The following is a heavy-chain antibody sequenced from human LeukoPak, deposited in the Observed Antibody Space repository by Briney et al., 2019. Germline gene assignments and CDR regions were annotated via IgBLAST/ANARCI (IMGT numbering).Heavy chain of an antibody. CDR2: IYPGDSDT. CDR1: GYSFTSYW. D-gene: IGHD3-9*01. V-gene: IGHV5-51*01. CDR3: ARQSDILTGYYQSTAFDT. Sequence: GESLKISCKGSGYSFTSYWIGWVRQMPGKGLEWMGIIYPGDSDTRYSPSFQGQVTISADKSISTAYLQWSSLKASDTAMYYCARQSDILTGYYQSTAFDTWGQGTMVTVSS. J-gene: IGHJ3*02.